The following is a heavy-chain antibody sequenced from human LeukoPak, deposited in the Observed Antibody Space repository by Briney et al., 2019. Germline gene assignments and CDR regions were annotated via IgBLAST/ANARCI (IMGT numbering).Heavy chain of an antibody. D-gene: IGHD1-26*01. Sequence: SGPTLVNPTQTLTLTCTFSGFSLRTSGMCVSWIRQPPGKALECLARLDWDDDKYYSTSLKTRLTISKDTSKNQVVLTMTNMDPVDTATYYCARSGIVGVFDYWGQGTLVTVSS. CDR1: GFSLRTSGMC. J-gene: IGHJ4*02. CDR2: LDWDDDK. V-gene: IGHV2-70*11. CDR3: ARSGIVGVFDY.